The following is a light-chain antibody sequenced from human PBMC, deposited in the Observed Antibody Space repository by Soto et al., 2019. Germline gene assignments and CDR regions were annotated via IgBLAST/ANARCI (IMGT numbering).Light chain of an antibody. Sequence: QSALTQPPSASGSPGQSVTISCTGTSSDVGGYNYVSWYQQHPGKAPKLMIYEVSKRPSGVPDRFSGSKSGNTASLTISGLQAEDEGDYYCSSYTSSSTVFGGGTKLTVL. CDR2: EVS. CDR3: SSYTSSSTV. V-gene: IGLV2-8*01. CDR1: SSDVGGYNY. J-gene: IGLJ3*02.